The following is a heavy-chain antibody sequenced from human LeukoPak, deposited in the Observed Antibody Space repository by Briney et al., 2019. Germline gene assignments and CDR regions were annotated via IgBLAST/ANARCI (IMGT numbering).Heavy chain of an antibody. D-gene: IGHD3-22*01. Sequence: GGSLSLSCAASGFTFSSDWLSWVRQPPGKGLGWVANIKQDGSGKYYVDSVKGRFTISRDNAKNSLYLQVNSLRAEDTAVYYCAAYDSSGYYAYYFDYWGQGTLVTVSS. CDR1: GFTFSSDW. J-gene: IGHJ4*02. CDR2: IKQDGSGK. V-gene: IGHV3-7*03. CDR3: AAYDSSGYYAYYFDY.